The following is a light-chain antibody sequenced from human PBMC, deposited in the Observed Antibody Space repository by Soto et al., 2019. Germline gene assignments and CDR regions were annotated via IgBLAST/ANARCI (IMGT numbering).Light chain of an antibody. CDR2: DAS. CDR3: QQHSAWPPA. J-gene: IGKJ4*01. CDR1: QSIGRY. V-gene: IGKV3-11*01. Sequence: EVVLTQSPATLSLSPGERATLSCRASQSIGRYLGWYQQKPDQAPRLLIYDASNRATGIPSRFSGSGSGTDFTLTISNLEAGDFAVYYCQQHSAWPPAFGGGTKVEIK.